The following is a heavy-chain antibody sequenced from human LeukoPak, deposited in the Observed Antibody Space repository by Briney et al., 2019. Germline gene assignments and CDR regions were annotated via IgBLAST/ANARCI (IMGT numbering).Heavy chain of an antibody. J-gene: IGHJ4*02. V-gene: IGHV3-23*01. CDR1: EFTLSTYA. CDR2: ISGRWT. D-gene: IGHD4-17*01. Sequence: GGSLRLSCAAPEFTLSTYAMNWVRQAPGKGLEWVSTISGRWTNYADSVKGRFTISRDNSQNTLYLQMNSLRVEDTAVYYCARGNTGRTVTYYFDSWGQGTLVTVSS. CDR3: ARGNTGRTVTYYFDS.